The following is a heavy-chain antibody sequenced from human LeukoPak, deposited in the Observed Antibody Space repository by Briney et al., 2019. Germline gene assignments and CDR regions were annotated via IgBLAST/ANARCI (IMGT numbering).Heavy chain of an antibody. D-gene: IGHD1-26*01. Sequence: GGSLRLSCAASGFTFSSYWMSWVRQAPGKGLEWVANIKQDGSEKYYVDSVKGRFTISRDNAKNSLYLQMNSLRAEDTAVYYCARKGSYLLRATMAVWGQGTTVTVSS. J-gene: IGHJ6*02. CDR2: IKQDGSEK. V-gene: IGHV3-7*01. CDR1: GFTFSSYW. CDR3: ARKGSYLLRATMAV.